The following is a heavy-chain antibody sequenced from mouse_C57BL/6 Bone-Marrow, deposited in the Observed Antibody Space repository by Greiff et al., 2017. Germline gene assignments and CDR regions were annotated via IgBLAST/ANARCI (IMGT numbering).Heavy chain of an antibody. J-gene: IGHJ4*01. V-gene: IGHV1-15*01. CDR2: IGPETGGT. D-gene: IGHD3-1*01. CDR1: GYTFTDYE. Sequence: QVQLQQSGAELVRPGASVTLSCKASGYTFTDYEMHWVKQTPVHGLEWIGAIGPETGGTAYNQKFKGKAILTADKSSSTAYMELRSLTSEDSAVYYCTTARALYYAMDYWGQGTSVTVSS. CDR3: TTARALYYAMDY.